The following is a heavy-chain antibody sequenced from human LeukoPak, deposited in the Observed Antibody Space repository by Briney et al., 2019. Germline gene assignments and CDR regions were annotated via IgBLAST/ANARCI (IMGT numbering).Heavy chain of an antibody. CDR2: MSHSGST. J-gene: IGHJ3*02. CDR3: ARAPRDPANFDDAFDI. D-gene: IGHD1-7*01. CDR1: GDSINSGYY. Sequence: SETLSLTCTVSGDSINSGYYGGWIRQPPGEGLEWIGSMSHSGSTYYNPSLKSRVTISVDTSKNQFSLKLSSVTAADTAVYYCARAPRDPANFDDAFDIWGQGTMVTVSS. V-gene: IGHV4-38-2*02.